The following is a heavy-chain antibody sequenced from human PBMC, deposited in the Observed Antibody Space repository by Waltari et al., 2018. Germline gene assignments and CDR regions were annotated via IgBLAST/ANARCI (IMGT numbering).Heavy chain of an antibody. Sequence: QVQLVESGGGVVQPGRYLRLSCSAHGSTFSSYATHWVRQAPGKGLEWVAVISYDGSNKYYADSVKGRFTISRDNSKNTLYLQMNSLRAEDTAVYYCARGGVSRYYYYYMDVWGKGTTVTISS. CDR2: ISYDGSNK. CDR3: ARGGVSRYYYYYMDV. J-gene: IGHJ6*03. D-gene: IGHD2-2*01. CDR1: GSTFSSYA. V-gene: IGHV3-30-3*01.